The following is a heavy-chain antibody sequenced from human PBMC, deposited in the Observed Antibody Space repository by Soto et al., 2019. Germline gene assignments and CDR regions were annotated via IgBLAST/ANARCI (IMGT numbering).Heavy chain of an antibody. CDR2: IYYSGST. J-gene: IGHJ6*03. CDR1: GGSISSYY. CDR3: ARLGYYYGSGSRKSYYYYYYMDV. V-gene: IGHV4-59*08. Sequence: PSETLSLTCTVSGGSISSYYWSWIRQPPGKGLEWIGYIYYSGSTNYNPSLKSRVTTSVDTSKNQFSLKLSSVTAADTAVYYCARLGYYYGSGSRKSYYYYYYMDVWGKGTTVTVSS. D-gene: IGHD3-10*01.